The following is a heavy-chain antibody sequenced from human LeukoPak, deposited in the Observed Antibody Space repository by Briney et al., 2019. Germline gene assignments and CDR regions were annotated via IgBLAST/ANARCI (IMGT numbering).Heavy chain of an antibody. J-gene: IGHJ5*02. CDR3: ARGYCSGGTCYLVENWFDP. CDR2: INPNSGDT. D-gene: IGHD2-15*01. CDR1: GYTFTVYY. V-gene: IGHV1-2*06. Sequence: APVKVSCKASGYTFTVYYMYSVRQAPGHGRERMGRINPNSGDTDYAQNLQGRVTMTRGTSISTADMELTNLRSDDTAVYYCARGYCSGGTCYLVENWFDPWGQGTLVTVSS.